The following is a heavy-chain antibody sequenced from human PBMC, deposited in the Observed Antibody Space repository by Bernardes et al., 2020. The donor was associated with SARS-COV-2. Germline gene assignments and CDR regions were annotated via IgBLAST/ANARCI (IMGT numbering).Heavy chain of an antibody. V-gene: IGHV4-4*07. D-gene: IGHD5-18*01. CDR2: IYSSRSS. CDR1: GGPISNNY. J-gene: IGHJ6*02. CDR3: AKVNYSPYYYYGMDV. Sequence: EPLSLTCTVSGGPISNNYWSWVRQPAGKGLEWSGRIYSSRSSEYNPSLKSRVTLSVDTSKNLFSLRANSVTAADTAVYYCAKVNYSPYYYYGMDVWGQGTTVTVSS.